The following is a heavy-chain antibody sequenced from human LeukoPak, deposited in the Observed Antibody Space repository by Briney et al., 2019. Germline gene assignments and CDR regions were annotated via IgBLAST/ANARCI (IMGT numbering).Heavy chain of an antibody. J-gene: IGHJ4*02. Sequence: ASVKVSCKASGYTFTGYYMHWVRQAPGQGLEWMGWINPNSGGTNYAQKFQGRVTMTRDTSTSTAYMELRSLRSDDTAVYYCARGRDGYNSEDDYWGQGTLVTVSS. CDR1: GYTFTGYY. V-gene: IGHV1-2*02. CDR2: INPNSGGT. D-gene: IGHD5-24*01. CDR3: ARGRDGYNSEDDY.